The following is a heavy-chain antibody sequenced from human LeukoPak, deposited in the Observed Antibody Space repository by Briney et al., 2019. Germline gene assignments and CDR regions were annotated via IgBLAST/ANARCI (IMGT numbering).Heavy chain of an antibody. CDR3: AKDDGSGTTDY. Sequence: GGSLRLSCAASGFTLSSYAMNWVRQAPGKGLEWVSAISGSGGSTYYADSVKGRFTISRDNSKNTLYLQMKSLRADDTAVYYCAKDDGSGTTDYWGQGTLVTVSS. D-gene: IGHD3-10*01. CDR1: GFTLSSYA. V-gene: IGHV3-23*01. J-gene: IGHJ4*02. CDR2: ISGSGGST.